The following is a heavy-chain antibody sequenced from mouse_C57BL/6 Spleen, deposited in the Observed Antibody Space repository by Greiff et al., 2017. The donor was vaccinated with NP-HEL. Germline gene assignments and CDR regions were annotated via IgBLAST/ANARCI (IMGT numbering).Heavy chain of an antibody. CDR3: ARDQVGPFDY. D-gene: IGHD4-1*02. V-gene: IGHV5-16*01. CDR1: GFTFSDYY. Sequence: EVQLVESEGGLVQPGSSMKLSCTASGFTFSDYYMAWVRQVPEKGLEWVANINYDGSSTYYLDSLKSRFIISRDNAKNILYLQMSSLKSEDTATYYCARDQVGPFDYWGQGTTLTVSS. CDR2: INYDGSST. J-gene: IGHJ2*01.